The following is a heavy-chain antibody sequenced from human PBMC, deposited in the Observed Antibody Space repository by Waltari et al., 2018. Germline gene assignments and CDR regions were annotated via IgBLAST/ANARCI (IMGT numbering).Heavy chain of an antibody. CDR2: IYYSGST. D-gene: IGHD1-26*01. Sequence: QLQLQESGPGLVKPSETLSLTCTVSGGSISSSSYYWGWIRQPPGKGLEWIGSIYYSGSTYYNPSLKSRVTISVDTSKNQFSLKLSSVTAADTAVYYCARQGGSYRNCFDYWGQGTLVTVSS. CDR1: GGSISSSSYY. CDR3: ARQGGSYRNCFDY. J-gene: IGHJ4*02. V-gene: IGHV4-39*07.